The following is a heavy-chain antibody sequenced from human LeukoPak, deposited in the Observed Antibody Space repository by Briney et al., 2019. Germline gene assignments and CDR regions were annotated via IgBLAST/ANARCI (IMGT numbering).Heavy chain of an antibody. Sequence: ASVKVSCKASGYTLTNYGVNWVRHAPGHGLEWRGWINTYTGDTNYAHELQGRVTMTTDTSTSTAYMELRSRRPDATAVSYCARGGRYYVDVWGKGTTVIVSS. J-gene: IGHJ6*03. D-gene: IGHD3-16*01. V-gene: IGHV1-18*01. CDR3: ARGGRYYVDV. CDR1: GYTLTNYG. CDR2: INTYTGDT.